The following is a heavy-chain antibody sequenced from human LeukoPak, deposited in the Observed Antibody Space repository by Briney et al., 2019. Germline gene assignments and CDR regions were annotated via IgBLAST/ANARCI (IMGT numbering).Heavy chain of an antibody. D-gene: IGHD4-23*01. CDR2: IYYSGST. J-gene: IGHJ4*02. CDR1: GGSISSSSYY. V-gene: IGHV4-39*07. CDR3: ARVRLRWLDY. Sequence: SETLSLTCTVSGGSISSSSYYWGWIRQPPGKGLEWIGSIYYSGSTYYNPSLKSRVTISVDTPKNQFSLKLSSVTAADTAVYYCARVRLRWLDYWGQGTLVTVSS.